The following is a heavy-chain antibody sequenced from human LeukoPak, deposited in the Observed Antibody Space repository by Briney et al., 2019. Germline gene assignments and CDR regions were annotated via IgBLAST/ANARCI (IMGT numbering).Heavy chain of an antibody. CDR1: GFTFSSYA. Sequence: GGSLRLSCAASGFTFSSYAMSWVRQAPGKGLEWVSTIDGSGGRTHYADSVKGRFTISRDNSKTTLYLQMNSLRADDTAVYYCARVRNGAYYFDYWGQGTLVTVSS. J-gene: IGHJ4*02. CDR2: IDGSGGRT. V-gene: IGHV3-23*01. D-gene: IGHD1-1*01. CDR3: ARVRNGAYYFDY.